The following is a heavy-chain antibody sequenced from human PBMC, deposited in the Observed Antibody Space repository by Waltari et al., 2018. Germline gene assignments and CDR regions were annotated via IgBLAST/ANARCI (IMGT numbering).Heavy chain of an antibody. CDR2: ISSSTTYI. Sequence: EVQLVESGGGLVKPGGSLRLSCGASGFSFSSYSMNWVRKAPGKGLEWVSSISSSTTYIHYADSVNGRFTISRDNAKNSLYLQMNSLRVEDTAVYYCVSGGWGFYFDYWGQGTVVTVSS. D-gene: IGHD7-27*01. CDR3: VSGGWGFYFDY. CDR1: GFSFSSYS. V-gene: IGHV3-21*01. J-gene: IGHJ4*02.